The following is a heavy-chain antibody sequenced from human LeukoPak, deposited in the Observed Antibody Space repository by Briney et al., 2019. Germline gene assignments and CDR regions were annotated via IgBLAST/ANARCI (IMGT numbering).Heavy chain of an antibody. CDR2: ISGDGGST. CDR1: GFTFDDCA. J-gene: IGHJ4*02. V-gene: IGHV3-43*02. Sequence: GGSLRLSCAASGFTFDDCAMHWVRQAPGKGLGWVSLISGDGGSTYYADSVKGRFTISRDNSKNSLYLQMNSLRTEDTALYYCAKAGYYYDSSGYSLDYWGQGTLVTVSS. CDR3: AKAGYYYDSSGYSLDY. D-gene: IGHD3-22*01.